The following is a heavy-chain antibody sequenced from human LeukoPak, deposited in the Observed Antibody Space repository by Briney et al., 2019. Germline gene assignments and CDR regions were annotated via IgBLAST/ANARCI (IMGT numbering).Heavy chain of an antibody. CDR2: INPSGGST. V-gene: IGHV1-46*01. CDR3: AKETGSYHILYYFDY. D-gene: IGHD1-26*01. CDR1: GYTLTSYY. J-gene: IGHJ4*02. Sequence: ASVKVSCKASGYTLTSYYLHWVRQAPGQGLEWMAIINPSGGSTSHAQKFQGRVTMTRDTSASTVYMELSSLRSEDTAVYYCAKETGSYHILYYFDYWGQGALVTVSS.